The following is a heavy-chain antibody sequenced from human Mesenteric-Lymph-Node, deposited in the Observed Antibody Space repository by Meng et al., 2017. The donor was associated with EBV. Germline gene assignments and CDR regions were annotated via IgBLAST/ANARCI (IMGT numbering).Heavy chain of an antibody. CDR2: INPNSGGR. CDR3: ARDTYNGLDV. Sequence: VQRVQAGAEGKKPGASVKVSCKASGYTFTGHHIHWVRQAPGQGLEWMGRINPNSGGRDYAQKFQGRVAMTRDTSISTVYMDLSRLTSDDTAVYYCARDTYNGLDVWGQGTTVTVSS. V-gene: IGHV1-2*06. J-gene: IGHJ6*02. CDR1: GYTFTGHH.